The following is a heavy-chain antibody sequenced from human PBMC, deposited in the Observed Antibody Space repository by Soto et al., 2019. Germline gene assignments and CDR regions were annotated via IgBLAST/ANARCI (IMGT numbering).Heavy chain of an antibody. Sequence: EVQLVESGGGLVQPGRSLRLSCAASGFTFDDYAMHWVRQAPGKGLEWVSGISWNSGSIGYADSVKSRFTISRDNAKNSLYLQMNSLRAEDTALYYCAKSPSYYGDFDYWGQGTLVTVSS. CDR3: AKSPSYYGDFDY. J-gene: IGHJ4*02. CDR2: ISWNSGSI. D-gene: IGHD4-17*01. CDR1: GFTFDDYA. V-gene: IGHV3-9*01.